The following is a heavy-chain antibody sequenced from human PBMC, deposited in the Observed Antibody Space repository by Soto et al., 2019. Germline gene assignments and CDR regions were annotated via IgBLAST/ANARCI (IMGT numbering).Heavy chain of an antibody. D-gene: IGHD3-22*01. CDR1: GFAFSNYA. CDR3: VGGRGTGYYYPLDY. CDR2: ISAGGAR. Sequence: GSLRLSCAASGFAFSNYAIIWVRQAPGKGLEWVSSISAGGARDSAGSVRGRFTIERDNSKNTVYLQMTGVVAEDTAVYYCVGGRGTGYYYPLDYWGQGTLVTVSS. V-gene: IGHV3-23*01. J-gene: IGHJ4*02.